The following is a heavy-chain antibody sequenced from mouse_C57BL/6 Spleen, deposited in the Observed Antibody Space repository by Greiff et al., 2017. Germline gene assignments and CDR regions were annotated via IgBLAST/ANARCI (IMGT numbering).Heavy chain of an antibody. V-gene: IGHV7-3*01. CDR3: ARYITTVPDYFDY. CDR2: IRNKANGYTT. Sequence: EVLLVESGGGLVQPGGSLSLSCAASGFTFTDYYMSWVRQPPGKALEWLGFIRNKANGYTTEYSASVKGRFTISRDNSQSILYLQMNALKAEDSATYYSARYITTVPDYFDYWGQGTTLTVSS. CDR1: GFTFTDYY. J-gene: IGHJ2*01. D-gene: IGHD1-1*01.